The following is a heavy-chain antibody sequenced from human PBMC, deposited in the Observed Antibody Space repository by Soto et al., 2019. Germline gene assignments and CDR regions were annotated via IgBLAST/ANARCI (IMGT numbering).Heavy chain of an antibody. CDR1: GGSISSYY. CDR2: IYYSGST. Sequence: SETLSLTCTVSGGSISSYYWSWIRQPPGKGLEWIGYIYYSGSTNYNPSLKSRVTISVDTSKNQFSLKLSSVTAADTAVYYCARGGSWLSTTAYYGMDVWGQGTTVTVSS. V-gene: IGHV4-59*01. CDR3: ARGGSWLSTTAYYGMDV. J-gene: IGHJ6*02. D-gene: IGHD1-26*01.